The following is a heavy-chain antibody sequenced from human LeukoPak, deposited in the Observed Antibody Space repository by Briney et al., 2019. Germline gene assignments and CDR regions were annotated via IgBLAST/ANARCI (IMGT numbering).Heavy chain of an antibody. CDR2: IYTSGST. J-gene: IGHJ4*02. V-gene: IGHV4-59*10. D-gene: IGHD3-22*01. CDR3: ARPGVYDSSGIDY. Sequence: AETLSLTCAVYGGSFSGYYWSWIRQPPGKGLEWIGRIYTSGSTNYNPSLKSRVTMSVDTSKNQFSLKLSSVTAADTAVYYCARPGVYDSSGIDYWGQGTLVTVSS. CDR1: GGSFSGYY.